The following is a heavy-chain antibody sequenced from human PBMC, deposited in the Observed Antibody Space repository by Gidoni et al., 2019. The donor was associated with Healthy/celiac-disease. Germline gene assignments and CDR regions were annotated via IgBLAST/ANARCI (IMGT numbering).Heavy chain of an antibody. J-gene: IGHJ5*02. CDR2: IYYSGST. Sequence: QVQLQESGPGLVKPSQTLSLTCTVSGGSISSGGYYWSWIRQHPGKGLEWIGYIYYSGSTYYNPSLKSRVTISVDTSKNQFSLKLSSVTAADTAVYYCARDYCSSTSCYGWFDPWGQGTLVTVSS. V-gene: IGHV4-31*03. CDR1: GGSISSGGYY. D-gene: IGHD2-2*01. CDR3: ARDYCSSTSCYGWFDP.